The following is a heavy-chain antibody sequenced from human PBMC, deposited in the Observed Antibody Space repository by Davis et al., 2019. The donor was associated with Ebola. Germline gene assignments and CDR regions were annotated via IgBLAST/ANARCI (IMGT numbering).Heavy chain of an antibody. Sequence: PSETLSLTCTVSGGSISDYYYTWIRQPPGKGLEWMGYSHYRGSTKYNPSLKSRVTISVDTSKNQFSLKMSSVTAADTAVYYCARGIYGAYFDSWGQGTLVTVSS. CDR3: ARGIYGAYFDS. CDR2: SHYRGST. D-gene: IGHD4-17*01. V-gene: IGHV4-59*01. J-gene: IGHJ4*02. CDR1: GGSISDYY.